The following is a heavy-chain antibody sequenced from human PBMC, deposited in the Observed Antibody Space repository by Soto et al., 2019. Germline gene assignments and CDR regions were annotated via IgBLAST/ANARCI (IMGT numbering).Heavy chain of an antibody. CDR1: GNTFTSYY. Sequence: QVQLVQSGAEVKKPGDSVMLSCKASGNTFTSYYMHWVRQAPGQGLEWMGIINPSSGSTNYAQKLQGRVNMTRDTSTRTVYIELSSLRSEDTAVYYCARDRAPGWAYYYGMDVWGQGTTVTVSS. V-gene: IGHV1-46*03. D-gene: IGHD1-26*01. CDR3: ARDRAPGWAYYYGMDV. J-gene: IGHJ6*02. CDR2: INPSSGST.